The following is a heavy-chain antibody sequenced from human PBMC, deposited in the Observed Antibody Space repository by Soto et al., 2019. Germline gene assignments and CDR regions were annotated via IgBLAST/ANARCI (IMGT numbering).Heavy chain of an antibody. CDR2: ISYDGSNK. Sequence: QVQLVESGGGVVQPGRSLRLSCAASGFTFSSYGMHWVRQAPGKGLEWVAVISYDGSNKYYADSVKGRCTISRDNSKNTLYLQMNSLRAEDTAVYYCAKGWYYDSSGYYYEVDYWGQGTLVTVSS. CDR3: AKGWYYDSSGYYYEVDY. V-gene: IGHV3-30*18. D-gene: IGHD3-22*01. CDR1: GFTFSSYG. J-gene: IGHJ4*02.